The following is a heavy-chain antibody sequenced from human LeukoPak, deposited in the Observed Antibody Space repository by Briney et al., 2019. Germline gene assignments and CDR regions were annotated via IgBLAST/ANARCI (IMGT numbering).Heavy chain of an antibody. D-gene: IGHD3-10*01. V-gene: IGHV4-61*01. CDR2: IYYSGST. CDR3: ARSGGYWFDP. Sequence: SETLSLTCTVSGGSVNSGSYYWSWIRQPPGKGLEWIGYIYYSGSTNYNPSLKSRDTISVDTSKNQFSLKLSSVTAADTAVYYCARSGGYWFDPWGQGTLVTVSS. J-gene: IGHJ5*02. CDR1: GGSVNSGSYY.